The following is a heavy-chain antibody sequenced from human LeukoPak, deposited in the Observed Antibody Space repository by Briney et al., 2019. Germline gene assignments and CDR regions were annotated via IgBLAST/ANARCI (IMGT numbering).Heavy chain of an antibody. CDR2: IKQDGSEK. CDR1: GFTFSSYW. D-gene: IGHD3-22*01. V-gene: IGHV3-7*03. Sequence: GGSLRLPCAASGFTFSSYWMSWVRQAPGKGLEWVANIKQDGSEKYYVDSVKGRFTISRDNAKNSLYLQMNSLRAEDTAVYYCASTGGHSSGYYYPGYWGQGTLVTVSS. CDR3: ASTGGHSSGYYYPGY. J-gene: IGHJ4*02.